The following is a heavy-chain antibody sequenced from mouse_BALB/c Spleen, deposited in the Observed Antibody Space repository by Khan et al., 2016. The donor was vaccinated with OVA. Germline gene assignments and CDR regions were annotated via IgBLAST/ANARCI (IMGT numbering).Heavy chain of an antibody. CDR2: IWGGGST. V-gene: IGHV2-6-5*01. CDR1: GFSLTDYG. CDR3: AKGVWYYYFALDY. D-gene: IGHD1-1*02. J-gene: IGHJ4*01. Sequence: QVQLKESGPGLVAPSQSLSITCTVSGFSLTDYGVSWIRQPPGKGLEWLGVIWGGGSTYYNSALKSRLSISNDNSTSQVLLKMSSLQSDDTAMYYCAKGVWYYYFALDYWGQGTSVTVSS.